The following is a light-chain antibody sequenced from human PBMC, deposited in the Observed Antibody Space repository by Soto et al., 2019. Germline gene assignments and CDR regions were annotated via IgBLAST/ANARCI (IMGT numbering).Light chain of an antibody. J-gene: IGKJ1*01. Sequence: EIVMTQSPATLSVSPGQRATLSCRASQSVSSNLAWYQQKPGQAPRLLIYGASTRANGIPARFSGSGSGTEFTLTLSSLQSEDFAVYYCQQYTNWPPMAFGQGTKVEIK. V-gene: IGKV3-15*01. CDR2: GAS. CDR3: QQYTNWPPMA. CDR1: QSVSSN.